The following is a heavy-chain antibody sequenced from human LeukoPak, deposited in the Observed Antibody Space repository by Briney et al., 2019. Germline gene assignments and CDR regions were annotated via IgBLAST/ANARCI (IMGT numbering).Heavy chain of an antibody. CDR3: ARAHVDPDPIHGWEPLAFDY. Sequence: SETLSLTCAVYGGSFSGYYWSWIRQPPGKGLEWIGEINHSGSTNYNPSLKSRVTISVDTSKNQFSLKLSSVTAADTAVYYCARAHVDPDPIHGWEPLAFDYWGQGTLVTVSS. V-gene: IGHV4-34*01. CDR2: INHSGST. D-gene: IGHD1-26*01. J-gene: IGHJ4*02. CDR1: GGSFSGYY.